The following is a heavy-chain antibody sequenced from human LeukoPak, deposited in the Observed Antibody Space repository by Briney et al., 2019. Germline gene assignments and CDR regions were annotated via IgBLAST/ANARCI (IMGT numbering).Heavy chain of an antibody. D-gene: IGHD1-26*01. V-gene: IGHV3-30-3*01. CDR1: GVTFSSYA. J-gene: IGHJ4*02. CDR3: ARAFNSGSYYYFDY. CDR2: ISYDGSNK. Sequence: GGSLRLSCAASGVTFSSYAMHWVRHAPGKGLEWVAVISYDGSNKYYADSVKGRFTISRDNSKNTLYLQMNSLRAEDTAVYYCARAFNSGSYYYFDYWGQGTLVTVSS.